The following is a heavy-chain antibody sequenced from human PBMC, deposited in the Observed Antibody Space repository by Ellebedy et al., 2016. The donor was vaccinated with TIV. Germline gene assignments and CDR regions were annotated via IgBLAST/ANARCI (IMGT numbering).Heavy chain of an antibody. V-gene: IGHV3-30-3*01. CDR1: GFTFDSYA. J-gene: IGHJ4*02. D-gene: IGHD6-19*01. Sequence: GEFLKISCVASGFTFDSYAMHWVRQAPGKGLEWVAVISHDGSSQYYADSVKGRFTVFRDTSMTTVYLEMNSLRAEDTDLYYCARDVDKSSGWYGGAAYWGQGPQVTVSS. CDR3: ARDVDKSSGWYGGAAY. CDR2: ISHDGSSQ.